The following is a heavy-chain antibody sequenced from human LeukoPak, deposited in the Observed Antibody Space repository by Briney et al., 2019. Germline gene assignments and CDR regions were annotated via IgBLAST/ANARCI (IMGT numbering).Heavy chain of an antibody. J-gene: IGHJ4*02. V-gene: IGHV1-18*01. CDR3: ASGDEAGYSSGWYAY. D-gene: IGHD6-19*01. CDR1: GYTFTNYG. Sequence: ASVKVSCKASGYTFTNYGISLVRQAPGQGLEWMGWISGYSGNTKYAEKIQGRVTMTTDTSTRTAYMELRSLRSDDTAVYYCASGDEAGYSSGWYAYWGQGTLVTVSS. CDR2: ISGYSGNT.